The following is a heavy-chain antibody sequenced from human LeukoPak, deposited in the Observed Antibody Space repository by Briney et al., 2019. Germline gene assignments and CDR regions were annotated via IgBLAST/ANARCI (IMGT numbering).Heavy chain of an antibody. Sequence: GGSLRLSCAASGFTFSSYSMNWVRQAPGKGLEWVSSISSSSSYIYYADSVKGRFTISRDNAKNSLYLQMNSLRAEDTAVYYCARDPEKYSSSWYGADWGQGTLVTVSS. J-gene: IGHJ4*02. CDR2: ISSSSSYI. V-gene: IGHV3-21*01. D-gene: IGHD6-13*01. CDR1: GFTFSSYS. CDR3: ARDPEKYSSSWYGAD.